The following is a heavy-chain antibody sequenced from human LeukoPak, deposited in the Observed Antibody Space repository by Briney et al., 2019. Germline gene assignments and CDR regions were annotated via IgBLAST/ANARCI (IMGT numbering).Heavy chain of an antibody. CDR2: ISGRGDGT. J-gene: IGHJ4*02. V-gene: IGHV3-23*01. CDR3: PKGRLQEGTVFRGVITPVDY. Sequence: GGSLRLSCAASGFTFSNFSMNWVRRAPGKGLEWVSTISGRGDGTYYADSVKGRFTISRDNSKNKLFLQMSNLSADDKALYYCPKGRLQEGTVFRGVITPVDYWGQGTLVTVAS. D-gene: IGHD3-10*01. CDR1: GFTFSNFS.